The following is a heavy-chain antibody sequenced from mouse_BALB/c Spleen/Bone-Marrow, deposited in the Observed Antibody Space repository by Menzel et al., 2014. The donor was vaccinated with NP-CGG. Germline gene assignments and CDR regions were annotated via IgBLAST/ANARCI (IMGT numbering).Heavy chain of an antibody. CDR3: ARNYGSSLDY. D-gene: IGHD1-1*01. V-gene: IGHV14-3*02. CDR1: GFNIEDSY. J-gene: IGHJ2*01. CDR2: IDPANGNT. Sequence: VQLQQSGAEIVKPGASVKSSCTTSGFNIEDSYIYWMKQRPEQGLEWIGRIDPANGNTKYDPKFQGKATITVDTSSATAYLQLSSLTSEDTAVYYCARNYGSSLDYWGQSTTLTVSS.